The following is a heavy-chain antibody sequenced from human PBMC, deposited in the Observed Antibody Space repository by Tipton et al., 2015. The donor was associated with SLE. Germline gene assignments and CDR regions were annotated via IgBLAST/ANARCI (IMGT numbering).Heavy chain of an antibody. D-gene: IGHD3-16*01. CDR3: AGGTGAYFDH. CDR1: GFTFSDFA. V-gene: IGHV3-23*01. Sequence: SLRLSCAASGFTFSDFAMSWVRQAPGKGLEWVSPLSGSGSVTYYADSVKGRFTISRDNSKNTLYLQMNRLRVEDTAVYYCAGGTGAYFDHWGQGTLVTVSS. J-gene: IGHJ4*02. CDR2: LSGSGSVT.